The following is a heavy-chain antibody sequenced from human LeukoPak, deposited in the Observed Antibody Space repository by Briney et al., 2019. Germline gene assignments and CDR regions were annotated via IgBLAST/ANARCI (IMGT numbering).Heavy chain of an antibody. CDR1: GFTFSTYA. CDR3: AKGARSWELLYNWFDP. CDR2: ISGSGGST. V-gene: IGHV3-23*01. Sequence: PGGSLRLSCAASGFTFSTYAMSWVRQAPGKGLEWVSAISGSGGSTNYADSVKGRVTVSRDNSKSTLYLQMNSLRAEDTAVYYCAKGARSWELLYNWFDPWGQGTLVTVSS. J-gene: IGHJ5*02. D-gene: IGHD1-26*01.